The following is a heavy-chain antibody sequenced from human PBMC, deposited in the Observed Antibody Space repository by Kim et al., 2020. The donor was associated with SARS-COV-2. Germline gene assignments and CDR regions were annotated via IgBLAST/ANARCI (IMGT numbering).Heavy chain of an antibody. V-gene: IGHV4-31*02. Sequence: LKGRVTISVDTSKNQFSRRLSSVTAADTAVYYCARGDTIFGVVINAFDIWGQGTMVTVSS. CDR3: ARGDTIFGVVINAFDI. D-gene: IGHD3-3*01. J-gene: IGHJ3*02.